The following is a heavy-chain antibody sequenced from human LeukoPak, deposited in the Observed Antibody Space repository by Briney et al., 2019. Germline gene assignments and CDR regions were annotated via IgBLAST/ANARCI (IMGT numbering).Heavy chain of an antibody. V-gene: IGHV1-18*01. Sequence: GASVKVSCKASGYAFTSYGISWVRQAPGQGLEWMGCISAYNGNTNYAQKLHGRVTMTTDTSPSTAYMELGGLRSDDTAVYYCARDSASDYYDSSGYSQKNFDYWGQGTLVTVSS. D-gene: IGHD3-22*01. CDR2: ISAYNGNT. CDR3: ARDSASDYYDSSGYSQKNFDY. J-gene: IGHJ4*02. CDR1: GYAFTSYG.